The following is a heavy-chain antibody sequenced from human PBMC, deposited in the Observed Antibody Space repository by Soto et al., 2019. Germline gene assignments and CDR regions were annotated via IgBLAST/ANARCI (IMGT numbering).Heavy chain of an antibody. D-gene: IGHD5-12*01. CDR1: GYTFTDYV. CDR2: ISPNSADT. V-gene: IGHV1-18*01. CDR3: ARDLGTEYSDP. Sequence: QVQLVQSGPEVKKPGASVKVSCQASGYTFTDYVITWVRQAPGHGLEWMVWISPNSADTNYAQKFQGRLTITADTSTGKAYMELTTLTPDDTAVYFCARDLGTEYSDPWGQGTLVTVSS. J-gene: IGHJ5*02.